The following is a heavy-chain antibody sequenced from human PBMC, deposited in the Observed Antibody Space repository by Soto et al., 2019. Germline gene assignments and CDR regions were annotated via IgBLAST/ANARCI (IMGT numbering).Heavy chain of an antibody. CDR3: APETGVQFDY. V-gene: IGHV3-30*03. D-gene: IGHD3-10*01. J-gene: IGHJ4*02. CDR2: ISYDGSNK. Sequence: QVQLVESGGGVVQPGRSLRLSCAASGFTFSSYGMHWVRQAPGKGLEWVAVISYDGSNKYYAHSVKGRFTISRDNSKNTLYLQMNSLRDEDTAVYYCAPETGVQFDYWGQGTLVTVSS. CDR1: GFTFSSYG.